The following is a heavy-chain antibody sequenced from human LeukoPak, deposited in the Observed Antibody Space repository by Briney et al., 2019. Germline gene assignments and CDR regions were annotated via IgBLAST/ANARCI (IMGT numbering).Heavy chain of an antibody. D-gene: IGHD2-2*01. CDR1: GPTFSTYW. CDR2: IKQDGSEK. CDR3: ARVKSTSFDY. J-gene: IGHJ4*02. Sequence: GRSRRPSCAPSGPTFSTYWMSCVSQAPGKGLEWVANIKQDGSEKYYVDSVKGRFTISRDNAKNSLYLQMNSLRAEDTAVYYCARVKSTSFDYWGQGTLVTVSS. V-gene: IGHV3-7*05.